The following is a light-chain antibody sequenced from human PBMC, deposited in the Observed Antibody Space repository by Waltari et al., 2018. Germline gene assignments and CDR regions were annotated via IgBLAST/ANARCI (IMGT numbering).Light chain of an antibody. CDR1: SGHSSNI. CDR2: VNSDGSH. J-gene: IGLJ3*02. Sequence: QLVVTQSPSASAPLGASVKLTCTLSSGHSSNIVAWLQQRPEKGPRYLMKVNSDGSHIKGDDITDRFSGSSSVAERYLTISSLQPDDEADYYCQTGGHGTWVFGGGTTLSVL. V-gene: IGLV4-69*01. CDR3: QTGGHGTWV.